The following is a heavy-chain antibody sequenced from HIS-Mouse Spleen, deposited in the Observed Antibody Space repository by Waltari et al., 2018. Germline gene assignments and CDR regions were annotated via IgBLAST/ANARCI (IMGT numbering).Heavy chain of an antibody. J-gene: IGHJ4*02. CDR1: GFTFSSYS. Sequence: EVQLVESGGGLVKPGGSLRLSCAASGFTFSSYSMNWVRQAQGKGLEWVASIISSSSYIYYADSGKGRFTISRDNAKNSLYLQMNSLRAEDTAVYYCASLYYDILTGYYRDYWGQGTLVTVSS. D-gene: IGHD3-9*01. V-gene: IGHV3-21*01. CDR2: IISSSSYI. CDR3: ASLYYDILTGYYRDY.